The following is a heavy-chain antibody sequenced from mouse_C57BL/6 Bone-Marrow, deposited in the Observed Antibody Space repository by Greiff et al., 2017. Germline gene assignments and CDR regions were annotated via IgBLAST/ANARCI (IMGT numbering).Heavy chain of an antibody. CDR2: ISSGSSII. Sequence: EVHLVESGGGLVKPGGSLKLSCAASGFTFSDYGMHWVRQAPEKGLEWVAYISSGSSIIYYADTVKGRFTISRDNAKNTLFLQMTSLRSEDTAMYYCARGKPAWFAYWGQGTLVTVSA. V-gene: IGHV5-17*01. J-gene: IGHJ3*01. CDR3: ARGKPAWFAY. CDR1: GFTFSDYG.